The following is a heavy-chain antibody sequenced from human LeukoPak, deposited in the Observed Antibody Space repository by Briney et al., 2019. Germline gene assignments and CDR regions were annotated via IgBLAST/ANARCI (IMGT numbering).Heavy chain of an antibody. D-gene: IGHD6-13*01. CDR3: AKDGALSAASYYFDY. V-gene: IGHV3-30*18. CDR1: GGSISSYY. J-gene: IGHJ4*02. Sequence: LSLTCTVSGGSISSYYWSWVRQAPGKGLEWVAVIADDGRDKHHADSVKGRFTISRDNSKNTLLLQMNSLRAKDTAVYYCAKDGALSAASYYFDYWGQGTLVTVSS. CDR2: IADDGRDK.